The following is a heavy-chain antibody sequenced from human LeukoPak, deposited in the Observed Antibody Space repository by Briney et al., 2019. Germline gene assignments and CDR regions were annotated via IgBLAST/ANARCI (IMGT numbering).Heavy chain of an antibody. V-gene: IGHV4-34*01. CDR1: GGSFSGYY. J-gene: IGHJ6*02. Sequence: SETLSLTCAVYGGSFSGYYWSWIRQPPGKGLEWIGEINHSGGTNYNPSLKSRVTISVDTSKNQFSLKLSSVTAADTAVYYCARAPILRYFDWSNYYYYGMDVWGQGTTVTVSS. CDR2: INHSGGT. D-gene: IGHD3-9*01. CDR3: ARAPILRYFDWSNYYYYGMDV.